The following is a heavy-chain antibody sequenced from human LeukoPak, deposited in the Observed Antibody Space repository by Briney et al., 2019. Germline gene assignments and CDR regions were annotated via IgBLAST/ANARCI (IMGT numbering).Heavy chain of an antibody. D-gene: IGHD6-6*01. J-gene: IGHJ6*02. V-gene: IGHV3-21*06. CDR2: ISSGSNYI. Sequence: GGSLRLSCAASGFTFSSYSMVWVRQAPGKGLEWVSSISSGSNYIYYADSVKGRFTISRDNARTLLYLQMNSLRAEDTAVYYCARDKAQDSVYYGMDVWGQGTTVTVSS. CDR1: GFTFSSYS. CDR3: ARDKAQDSVYYGMDV.